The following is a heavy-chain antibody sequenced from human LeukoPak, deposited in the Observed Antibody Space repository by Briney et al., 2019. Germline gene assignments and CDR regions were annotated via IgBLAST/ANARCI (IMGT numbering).Heavy chain of an antibody. CDR3: ARDPVLGSGGGYFDY. CDR1: GYTFTSYY. CDR2: INPSGGST. V-gene: IGHV1-46*01. Sequence: ASVKVSCKASGYTFTSYYMHWVRQAPGQGLEWIGIINPSGGSTSYAQKFQGRVTMTRDTSTSTVSMELSSLRSEDTAVYYCARDPVLGSGGGYFDYWGQGTLVTVSS. J-gene: IGHJ4*02. D-gene: IGHD3-16*01.